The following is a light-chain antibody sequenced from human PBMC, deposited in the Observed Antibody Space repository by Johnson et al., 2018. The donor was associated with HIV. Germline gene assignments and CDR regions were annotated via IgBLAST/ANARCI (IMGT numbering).Light chain of an antibody. CDR2: ENN. Sequence: QSVLTQPPSVSAAPGRWVTISCSGSSSNIGNNYVSWYQQLPGTAPKLLIYENNKRPSGIPDRFSDSKSGTSVTLGITGLQPGDEADYYCGTWDSSLRRGFFGNGTKVSCL. J-gene: IGLJ1*01. V-gene: IGLV1-51*02. CDR1: SSNIGNNY. CDR3: GTWDSSLRRGF.